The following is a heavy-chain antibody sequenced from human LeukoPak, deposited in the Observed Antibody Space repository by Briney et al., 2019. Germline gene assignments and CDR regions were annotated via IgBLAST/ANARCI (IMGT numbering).Heavy chain of an antibody. CDR2: INPNSGGT. J-gene: IGHJ6*03. D-gene: IGHD2-2*01. CDR1: GYTFTGYY. Sequence: ASVKVSCKASGYTFTGYYMHWVRQAPGQGLEWMGWINPNSGGTNYAQKFQGRVTMTRDTSISTAYMELSRLRSDDTAVYYCAREEGYCSSTGCLSGNYYYMDVWGKGTTVTVSS. V-gene: IGHV1-2*02. CDR3: AREEGYCSSTGCLSGNYYYMDV.